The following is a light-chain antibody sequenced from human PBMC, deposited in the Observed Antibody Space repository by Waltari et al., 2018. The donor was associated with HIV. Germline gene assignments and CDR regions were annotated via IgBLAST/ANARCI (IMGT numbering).Light chain of an antibody. Sequence: QSVVTQSPSAAGPPGQSVTISCPGSSSNIGSNTVFRYQPLPVTAPKLLIYRDNQRPSGVPDRISGSRSCTSASLAISGLRSEDEAVYYCVVWDDSLSGVVFGGGTSLTVL. J-gene: IGLJ2*01. V-gene: IGLV1-47*01. CDR1: SSNIGSNT. CDR2: RDN. CDR3: VVWDDSLSGVV.